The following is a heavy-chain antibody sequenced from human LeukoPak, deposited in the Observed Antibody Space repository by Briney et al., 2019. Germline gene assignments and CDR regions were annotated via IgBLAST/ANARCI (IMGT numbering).Heavy chain of an antibody. CDR3: AREDHSKGDY. V-gene: IGHV3-48*03. CDR2: ISSSGSTI. J-gene: IGHJ4*02. D-gene: IGHD2/OR15-2a*01. Sequence: GGSLRLSCAASGFTFSSYEMNWVRQAPGKGLEWVSYISSSGSTIYYADSVKGRFTISRDNAKNSLYLQMNSLRAEDTAVYYCAREDHSKGDYWGQGTLVTVSS. CDR1: GFTFSSYE.